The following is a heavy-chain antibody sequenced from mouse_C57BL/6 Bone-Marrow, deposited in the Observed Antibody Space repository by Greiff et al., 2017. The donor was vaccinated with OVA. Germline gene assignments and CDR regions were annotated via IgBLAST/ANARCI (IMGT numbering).Heavy chain of an antibody. CDR3: ARWGITTVEDY. V-gene: IGHV1-81*01. J-gene: IGHJ2*01. CDR2: IYPRSGNT. CDR1: GYTFTSYG. D-gene: IGHD1-1*01. Sequence: VQLQESGAELARPGASVKLSCKASGYTFTSYGISWVKQRTGQGLEWIGEIYPRSGNTYYNEKFKGKATLTADKSSSTAYMELRSLTSEDSAVYFCARWGITTVEDYWGQGTTLTVSS.